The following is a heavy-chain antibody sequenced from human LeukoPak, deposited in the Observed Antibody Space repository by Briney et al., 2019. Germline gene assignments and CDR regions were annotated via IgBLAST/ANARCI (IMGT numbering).Heavy chain of an antibody. V-gene: IGHV3-21*01. CDR3: VRDLGHSYGYGLDY. D-gene: IGHD5-18*01. Sequence: GGSLRLSCAASGFMFDTYTMNWVRQAPGKGLEWVSSIRGSSSYMYSADSVKGRFTVSRDNAKKSLYLQMNSLRAEDTAVYYCVRDLGHSYGYGLDYWGRGTLVTVSA. CDR2: IRGSSSYM. CDR1: GFMFDTYT. J-gene: IGHJ4*02.